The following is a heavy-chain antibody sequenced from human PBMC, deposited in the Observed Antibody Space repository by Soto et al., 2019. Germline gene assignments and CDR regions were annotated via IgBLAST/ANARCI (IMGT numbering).Heavy chain of an antibody. J-gene: IGHJ4*02. CDR1: GGSISSHY. V-gene: IGHV4-4*07. D-gene: IGHD6-19*01. CDR3: AKELKPYNSGWYFALS. Sequence: LETLSLTCTVSGGSISSHYWSWIRQPAGKGLEWIGRIYLSGNTKINPSLKNRVTMSVDASKNQFSLNLKSVTAADTAVYYCAKELKPYNSGWYFALSGGQGTLVTVSS. CDR2: IYLSGNT.